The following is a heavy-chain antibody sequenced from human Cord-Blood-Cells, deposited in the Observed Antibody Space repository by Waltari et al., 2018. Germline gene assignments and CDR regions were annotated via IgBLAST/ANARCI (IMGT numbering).Heavy chain of an antibody. CDR2: IYYSGRT. CDR1: GGSIRSSSYY. CDR3: ARHLTGYDFWSGYSGGDAFDI. J-gene: IGHJ3*02. Sequence: QLQLQESVPGLVKPSETMSLTCTVSGGSIRSSSYYWGWCRQSPGKGLEWIGSIYYSGRTYYNPSLKSRVTISVDTSKNQFSLKLSSVTAADTAVYYCARHLTGYDFWSGYSGGDAFDIWGQGTMVTVSS. D-gene: IGHD3-3*01. V-gene: IGHV4-39*01.